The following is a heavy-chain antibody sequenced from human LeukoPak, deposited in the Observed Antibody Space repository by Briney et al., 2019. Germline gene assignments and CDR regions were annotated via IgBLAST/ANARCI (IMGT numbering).Heavy chain of an antibody. Sequence: SETLSLTCAVSGGSISSCGYSWSWIRQPPGKCLEWIGYIYHSGSTYYNPSLKSRVTITVDRSKNQFSLKLSSVTAADSAVYYCDRTAADDPLDYWGQGTLVTVSS. CDR3: DRTAADDPLDY. J-gene: IGHJ4*02. D-gene: IGHD6-13*01. CDR2: IYHSGST. CDR1: GGSISSCGYS. V-gene: IGHV4-30-2*01.